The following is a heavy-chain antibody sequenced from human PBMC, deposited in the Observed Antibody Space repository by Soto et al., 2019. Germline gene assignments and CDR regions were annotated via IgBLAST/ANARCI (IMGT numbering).Heavy chain of an antibody. CDR3: ARVPSP. J-gene: IGHJ5*02. CDR1: SGPIRRGGYS. V-gene: IGHV4-30-2*01. Sequence: SETLSLTCAVSSGPIRRGGYSWSWVRQPPGKGLEWIGYIYHSGSTYYNPSLKSRVTISVDRSKNQFSLKLSSVTAADTAVYYCARVPSPWGQGTLVTVS. CDR2: IYHSGST.